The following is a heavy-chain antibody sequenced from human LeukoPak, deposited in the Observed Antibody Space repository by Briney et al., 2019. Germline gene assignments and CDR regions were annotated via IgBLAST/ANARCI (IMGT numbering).Heavy chain of an antibody. CDR2: IYYSGST. D-gene: IGHD6-19*01. CDR3: ARGGGAVAGNFVDY. J-gene: IGHJ4*02. V-gene: IGHV4-59*01. CDR1: GGSISSYY. Sequence: SETLSLTCTVSGGSISSYYWSWIRQPPGKGLEWIGYIYYSGSTNYNPSLKSRVTISVDTSKNQFSLKLSSVTAADTAVYYCARGGGAVAGNFVDYWGQGTLVTVSS.